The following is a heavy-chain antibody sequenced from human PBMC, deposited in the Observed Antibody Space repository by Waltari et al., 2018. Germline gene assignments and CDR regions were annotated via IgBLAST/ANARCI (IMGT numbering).Heavy chain of an antibody. D-gene: IGHD6-6*01. CDR2: IYPGDSDT. J-gene: IGHJ6*03. Sequence: EMQLVQSGAEVTKPGESLKNSCRGSGYSFISYWIAWVRPIPRKGLKWMGIIYPGDSDTRYSPSFQGQVTISADKSISTAYLQWSSLKASDTAMYYCARAAYSSSSDYYYYYMDVWGKGTTVTVSS. CDR1: GYSFISYW. CDR3: ARAAYSSSSDYYYYYMDV. V-gene: IGHV5-51*01.